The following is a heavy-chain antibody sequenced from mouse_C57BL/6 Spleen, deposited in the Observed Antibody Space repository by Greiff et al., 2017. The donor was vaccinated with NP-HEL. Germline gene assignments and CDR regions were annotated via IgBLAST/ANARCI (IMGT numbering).Heavy chain of an antibody. J-gene: IGHJ2*01. Sequence: QVQLQQPGAELVKPGASVKLSCKASGYTFTSYWMHWVKQRPGQGLEWIGMIHPNSGSTNYNEKFKSKATLTVDKSSSTAYMQLSSLTSEDSAVYYCARKGDMVTYFDYWGQGTTLTVSS. V-gene: IGHV1-64*01. D-gene: IGHD2-2*01. CDR1: GYTFTSYW. CDR2: IHPNSGST. CDR3: ARKGDMVTYFDY.